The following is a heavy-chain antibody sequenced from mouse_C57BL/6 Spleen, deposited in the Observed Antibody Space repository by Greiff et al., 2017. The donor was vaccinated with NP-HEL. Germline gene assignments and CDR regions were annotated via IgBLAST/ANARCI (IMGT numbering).Heavy chain of an antibody. J-gene: IGHJ3*01. CDR3: ARSNWDGPFAY. D-gene: IGHD4-1*01. CDR1: GFTFSDYG. Sequence: EVMLVESGGGLVKPGGSLKLSCAASGFTFSDYGMHWVRQAPEKGLEWVAYISSGSSTIYYADTVKGRFTISRDNAKNTLFLQMTSLRSEDTAMYYCARSNWDGPFAYWGQGTLVTVSA. V-gene: IGHV5-17*01. CDR2: ISSGSSTI.